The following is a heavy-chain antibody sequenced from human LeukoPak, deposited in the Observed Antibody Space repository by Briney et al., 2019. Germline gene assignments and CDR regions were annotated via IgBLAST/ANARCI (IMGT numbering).Heavy chain of an antibody. CDR1: GFTVSSNY. J-gene: IGHJ4*02. CDR3: AGGSGVVIPFDY. CDR2: IYSGGST. D-gene: IGHD3-3*01. V-gene: IGHV3-53*01. Sequence: AGSLRLSCAASGFTVSSNYMSWVRQAPGKGLEWVSVIYSGGSTYYTDSVKGRFTISRDNSKNTLYLQMNSLRAEDTAVYYCAGGSGVVIPFDYWGQGTLVTVSS.